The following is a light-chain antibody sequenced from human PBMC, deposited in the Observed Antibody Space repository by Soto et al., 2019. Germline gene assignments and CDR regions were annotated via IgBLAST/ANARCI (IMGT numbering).Light chain of an antibody. CDR3: QQYDNYPLT. CDR2: DAS. J-gene: IGKJ4*01. Sequence: DIQMTQSPSSLSASVGDRVTITCRASQCISKFLNWYQQKPGKAPKLLIFDASDLETGVPSRFSGHRSGTDFSFTISSLQPEDIATYYCQQYDNYPLTFGGGTKVDI. CDR1: QCISKF. V-gene: IGKV1-33*01.